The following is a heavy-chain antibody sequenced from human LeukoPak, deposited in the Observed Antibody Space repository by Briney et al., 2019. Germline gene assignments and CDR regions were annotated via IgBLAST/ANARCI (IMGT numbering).Heavy chain of an antibody. Sequence: ASVRVSCKASGYTFTGYYMHWVRQAPGQGLEWMGWINPKSGGTNYAQKFQGRVTMTRDTSISTAFMELSRLTSDDTAVYYCARDLAAVTTGSHNWFDPWGQGTLDTVSS. J-gene: IGHJ5*02. CDR2: INPKSGGT. CDR1: GYTFTGYY. V-gene: IGHV1-2*02. D-gene: IGHD4-11*01. CDR3: ARDLAAVTTGSHNWFDP.